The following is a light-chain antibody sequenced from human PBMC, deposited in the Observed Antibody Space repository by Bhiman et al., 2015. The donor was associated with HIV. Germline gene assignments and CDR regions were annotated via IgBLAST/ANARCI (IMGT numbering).Light chain of an antibody. Sequence: QSALTQPASVSGSPGQSLTISCSGTSSDVGTYNYVSWYQQHPGKAPKLMIYDVGNRPSGVSNRFSGSKSGNTASLTISGLQAEDEADYYCSSYTSSSTYVFGTGTNVTVL. CDR3: SSYTSSSTYV. CDR2: DVG. J-gene: IGLJ1*01. V-gene: IGLV2-14*03. CDR1: SSDVGTYNY.